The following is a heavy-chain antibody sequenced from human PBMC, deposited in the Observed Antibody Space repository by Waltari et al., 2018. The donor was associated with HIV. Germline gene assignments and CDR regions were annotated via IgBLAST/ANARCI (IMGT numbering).Heavy chain of an antibody. V-gene: IGHV4-59*01. CDR3: ARDLVVAAAEGFDP. Sequence: QVELQESGPGLVKPSETLSLTCTVSVGSITRSYWSWIRHSPGLGLEWIGHIYYSGRTTYNPSLKGRVIMSLDTSKNHISLNLRSLSAADTAVYYCARDLVVAAAEGFDPWGQGILVTVSS. CDR2: IYYSGRT. J-gene: IGHJ5*02. D-gene: IGHD2-15*01. CDR1: VGSITRSY.